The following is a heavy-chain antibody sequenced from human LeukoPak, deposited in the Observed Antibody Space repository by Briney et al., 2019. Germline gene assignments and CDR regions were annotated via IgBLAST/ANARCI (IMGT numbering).Heavy chain of an antibody. CDR2: IYYSGST. CDR3: ARDGRIAVTGAPNWFDP. J-gene: IGHJ5*02. Sequence: SETLSLTCTVSGGSISNYYWSWIRQPPGKGLGWIGYIYYSGSTNYNPSLKSRVTISVDTSKNQFSLKLSSVTAADTAVYYCARDGRIAVTGAPNWFDPWGQGTLVTVSS. V-gene: IGHV4-59*01. D-gene: IGHD6-19*01. CDR1: GGSISNYY.